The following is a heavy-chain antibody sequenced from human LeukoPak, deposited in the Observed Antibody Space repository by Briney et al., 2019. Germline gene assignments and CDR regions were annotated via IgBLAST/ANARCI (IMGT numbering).Heavy chain of an antibody. J-gene: IGHJ4*02. D-gene: IGHD2-15*01. Sequence: GGSLRLSCAASGFTFSSYAMHWVRQAPGKGLEWVAVISYDGSNKYYADSVKGRFTISRDNAKKSLYLQMNSLRAEDTAVYYCARDSDVHCSGGRCTNFDYWGQGILVTVSS. CDR3: ARDSDVHCSGGRCTNFDY. V-gene: IGHV3-30*04. CDR2: ISYDGSNK. CDR1: GFTFSSYA.